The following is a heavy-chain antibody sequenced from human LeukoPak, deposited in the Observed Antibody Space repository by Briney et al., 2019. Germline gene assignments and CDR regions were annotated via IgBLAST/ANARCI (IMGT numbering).Heavy chain of an antibody. CDR2: IYYSGTT. V-gene: IGHV4-39*01. D-gene: IGHD6-13*01. Sequence: SETLSLTCTVSGGFVSSSSYYWGWIRQPPGKGLEWIGSIYYSGTTYYIPSLKSRITISVDTSKNQFSLKLNSVTAADTAVYYCARHGGAAAAIDYWGQGTLVTVSS. CDR1: GGFVSSSSYY. CDR3: ARHGGAAAAIDY. J-gene: IGHJ4*02.